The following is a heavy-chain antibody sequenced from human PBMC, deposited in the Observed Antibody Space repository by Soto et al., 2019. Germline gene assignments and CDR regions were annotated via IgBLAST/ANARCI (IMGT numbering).Heavy chain of an antibody. CDR1: GGSISSSGYF. CDR3: ARGIGYYFDA. J-gene: IGHJ4*02. CDR2: IHYRGST. V-gene: IGHV4-39*01. Sequence: TLSLPCTVSGGSISSSGYFWGWIRQPPGKGLEWIASIHYRGSTYYNASLKSRVTISVDMSKNQFSLKLSSVTAADSAVYSCARGIGYYFDAWGQGTLVTVSS. D-gene: IGHD5-12*01.